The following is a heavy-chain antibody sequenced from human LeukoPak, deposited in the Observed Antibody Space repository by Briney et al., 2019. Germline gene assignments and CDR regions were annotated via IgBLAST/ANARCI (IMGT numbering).Heavy chain of an antibody. CDR3: ARDRGSSSGWYAFDY. J-gene: IGHJ4*02. CDR1: GFTFSTYW. V-gene: IGHV3-7*01. Sequence: GGSLRLSCAASGFTFSTYWMTWVRQAPGKGLEWVANIKQDRSEKYYVDSVKGRFTISRDNAKNSLYLEMNRLRAEDTAVYYCARDRGSSSGWYAFDYWGQGTLVTVSS. D-gene: IGHD6-19*01. CDR2: IKQDRSEK.